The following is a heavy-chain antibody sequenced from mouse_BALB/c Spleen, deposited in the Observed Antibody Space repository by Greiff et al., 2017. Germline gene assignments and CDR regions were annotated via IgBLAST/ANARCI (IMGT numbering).Heavy chain of an antibody. V-gene: IGHV3-2*02. Sequence: EVQLQQSGPGLVKPSQSLSLTCTVTGYSITSDYAWNWIRQFPGNKLEWMGYISYSGSTSYNPSLKSRISTTRDTSKNQFFLQLNSVTTEDTATYYCARRINPRYFDVWGAGTTVTVSS. CDR3: ARRINPRYFDV. D-gene: IGHD2-4*01. J-gene: IGHJ1*01. CDR1: GYSITSDYA. CDR2: ISYSGST.